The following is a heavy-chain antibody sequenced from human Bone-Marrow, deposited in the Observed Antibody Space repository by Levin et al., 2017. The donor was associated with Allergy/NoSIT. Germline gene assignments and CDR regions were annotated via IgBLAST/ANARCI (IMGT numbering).Heavy chain of an antibody. V-gene: IGHV4-4*02. CDR3: ARARYNWNFGWFDP. CDR2: IYHSGST. D-gene: IGHD1-7*01. J-gene: IGHJ5*02. Sequence: PSETLSLTCAVSGGSISSSNWWSWVRLPPGKGLEWIGEIYHSGSTNYNPSLKSRVTISIDKSKNQFSLKLSSVTAADTAVYYCARARYNWNFGWFDPWGQGTLVTVSS. CDR1: GGSISSSNW.